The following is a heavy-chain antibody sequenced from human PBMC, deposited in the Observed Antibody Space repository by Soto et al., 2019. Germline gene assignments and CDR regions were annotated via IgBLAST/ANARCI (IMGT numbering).Heavy chain of an antibody. CDR3: AREYHQAANY. CDR1: GYTFTSYY. Sequence: ASVKVSCKASGYTFTSYYMHWVRQAPGQGLEWMGIINPSGGNTSYAQKFQGRVTMTRNTSISTVYMELSSLRSEDTAVYYCAREYHQAANYWGQGTLVTVSS. V-gene: IGHV1-46*01. CDR2: INPSGGNT. D-gene: IGHD2-15*01. J-gene: IGHJ4*02.